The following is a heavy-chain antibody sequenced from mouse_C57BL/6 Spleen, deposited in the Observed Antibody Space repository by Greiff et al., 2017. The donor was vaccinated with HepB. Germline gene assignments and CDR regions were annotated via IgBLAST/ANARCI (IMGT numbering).Heavy chain of an antibody. V-gene: IGHV1-42*01. CDR1: GYSFTGYY. D-gene: IGHD1-1*01. Sequence: VQLQQSGPELVKPGASVKISCKASGYSFTGYYMNWVKQSPEKSLEWIGEINPSTGGTTYNQKFKAKATLTVDKSSSTAYMQLKSLTSEDSAVYYCARDYYYGSSPGYFDVWGTGTTVTVSS. CDR2: INPSTGGT. J-gene: IGHJ1*03. CDR3: ARDYYYGSSPGYFDV.